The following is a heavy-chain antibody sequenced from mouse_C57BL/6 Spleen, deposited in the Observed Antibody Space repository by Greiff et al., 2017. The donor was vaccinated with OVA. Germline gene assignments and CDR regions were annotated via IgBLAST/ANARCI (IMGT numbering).Heavy chain of an antibody. D-gene: IGHD1-1*01. CDR2: IYPGSGNT. Sequence: QVQLKQSGPELVKPGASVKISCKASGYTFTDYYINWVKQRPGQGLEWIGWIYPGSGNTKYNEKFKGKATLTVDTSSSTAYMQLSSLTSEDSAVYFGESEGGYYGSSYDWYFDVWGTGTTVTVSS. J-gene: IGHJ1*03. V-gene: IGHV1-84*01. CDR1: GYTFTDYY. CDR3: ESEGGYYGSSYDWYFDV.